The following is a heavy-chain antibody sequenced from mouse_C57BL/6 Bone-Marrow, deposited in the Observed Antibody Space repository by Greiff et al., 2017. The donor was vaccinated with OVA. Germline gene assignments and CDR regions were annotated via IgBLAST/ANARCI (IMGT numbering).Heavy chain of an antibody. CDR2: ISSGGSYT. J-gene: IGHJ1*03. V-gene: IGHV5-6*01. CDR3: ARYYYGSSVYWYFDV. CDR1: GFTFSSYG. Sequence: EVMLVESGGDLVKPGGSLKLSCAASGFTFSSYGISWVRQTPDKRLEWVATISSGGSYTYYPDSVKGRFTISRDNAKNTLYLQMSSLKSEDTAMYYCARYYYGSSVYWYFDVWGTGTTVTVSS. D-gene: IGHD1-1*01.